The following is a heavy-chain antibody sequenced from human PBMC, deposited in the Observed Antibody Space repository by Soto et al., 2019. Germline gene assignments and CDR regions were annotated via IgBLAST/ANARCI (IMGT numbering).Heavy chain of an antibody. CDR2: IGTAGDT. CDR1: GFTFSSYD. J-gene: IGHJ3*02. Sequence: GGSLRLSCAASGFTFSSYDMHWVRQATGKGLEWVSAIGTAGDTYYPGSVKGRFTISRENAKNSLYLQMNSLRAGDTAVYYCARGSPPGSSGWFIISAAFDIWGQGTMVTVSS. D-gene: IGHD6-19*01. V-gene: IGHV3-13*01. CDR3: ARGSPPGSSGWFIISAAFDI.